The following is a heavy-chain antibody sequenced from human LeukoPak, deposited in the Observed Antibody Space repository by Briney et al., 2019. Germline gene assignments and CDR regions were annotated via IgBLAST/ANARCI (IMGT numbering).Heavy chain of an antibody. V-gene: IGHV4-4*07. J-gene: IGHJ4*02. CDR2: IYSSGST. Sequence: SETLSLTCTVSGGSISSYYWSWIRQPAGKGLEWIGRIYSSGSTNYNPSLKSRVTMSVDTPKNQFSLKLSSVTAADTAVYYCARDLGSMVRGVITSGHFDYWGQGTLVTVSS. CDR1: GGSISSYY. D-gene: IGHD3-10*01. CDR3: ARDLGSMVRGVITSGHFDY.